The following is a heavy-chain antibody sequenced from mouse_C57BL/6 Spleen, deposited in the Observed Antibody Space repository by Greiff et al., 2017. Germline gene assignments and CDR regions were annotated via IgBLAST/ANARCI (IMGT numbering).Heavy chain of an antibody. Sequence: VQLQQSGAELVKPGASVTLSCTASGFNINDYYMHWVKQRTEQGLEWIGRIDPEDGETKSAPKFQGKATITADTSSNTAYLQLSSLTSGDTAVYYCARPVYDYDPSWFAYWGQGTLVTVSA. D-gene: IGHD2-4*01. J-gene: IGHJ3*01. V-gene: IGHV14-2*01. CDR3: ARPVYDYDPSWFAY. CDR2: IDPEDGET. CDR1: GFNINDYY.